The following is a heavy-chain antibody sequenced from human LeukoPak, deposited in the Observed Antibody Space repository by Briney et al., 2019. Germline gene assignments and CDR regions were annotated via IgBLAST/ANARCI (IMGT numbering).Heavy chain of an antibody. D-gene: IGHD5-12*01. J-gene: IGHJ4*02. V-gene: IGHV4-39*07. CDR1: GGSLSSSSYY. Sequence: SETLSLTCSVSGGSLSSSSYYWGWIRQPPGRGLEWIGNIYETGSTNYNPSLKSRVTISVDTSKNQFSLKLSSVTAADTAVYYCARRRSRGGIYFAYFDYWGQGTLVTVSS. CDR3: ARRRSRGGIYFAYFDY. CDR2: IYETGST.